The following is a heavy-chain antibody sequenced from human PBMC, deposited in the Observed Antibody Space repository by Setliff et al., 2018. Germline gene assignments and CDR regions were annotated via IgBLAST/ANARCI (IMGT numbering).Heavy chain of an antibody. CDR1: GLSYTNDW. Sequence: GSLRLSCTASGLSYTNDWVSWVRQAPGKGLEWVANINQEGSGRYYVDSVKGRFSISRDNAKSSLYLQMNSLRADDTAVYYCARVRNYYGSGSYLSAFDYWGQGALVTVSS. V-gene: IGHV3-7*01. D-gene: IGHD3-10*01. CDR3: ARVRNYYGSGSYLSAFDY. J-gene: IGHJ4*02. CDR2: INQEGSGR.